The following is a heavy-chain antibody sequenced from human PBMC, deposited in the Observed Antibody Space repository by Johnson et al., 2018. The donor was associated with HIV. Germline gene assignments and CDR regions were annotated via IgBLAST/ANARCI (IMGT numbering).Heavy chain of an antibody. V-gene: IGHV3-20*04. D-gene: IGHD1-26*01. CDR3: ARGSGSYYSNAFDI. CDR1: GFTFDDSG. J-gene: IGHJ3*02. Sequence: EVQLVESGGGVVRPGGSLRLSCAASGFTFDDSGMSWVRQAPGKGLEWVSGINWNGGSTGYADSVKGRFTISRDNAKKSLYLQMNSLRAEDTALYCCARGSGSYYSNAFDIWGQGTMVTVSS. CDR2: INWNGGST.